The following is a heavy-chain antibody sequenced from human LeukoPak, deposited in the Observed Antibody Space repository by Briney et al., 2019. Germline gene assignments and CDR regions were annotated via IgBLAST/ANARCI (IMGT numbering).Heavy chain of an antibody. J-gene: IGHJ4*02. CDR2: ISYDGSNK. Sequence: GGSLRLSCAASGFTFSSYGMHWVRQAPGKGLEWVAVISYDGSNKYYADSVKSRFTISRDNSKNTLYLQMNSLRAEDTAVYYCARDNEDYFDYWGQGTLVTVSS. V-gene: IGHV3-30*19. CDR1: GFTFSSYG. CDR3: ARDNEDYFDY. D-gene: IGHD1-1*01.